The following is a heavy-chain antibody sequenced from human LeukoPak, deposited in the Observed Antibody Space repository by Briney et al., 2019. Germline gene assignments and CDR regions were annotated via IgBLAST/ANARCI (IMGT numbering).Heavy chain of an antibody. CDR3: ARDRRDYYDSSGYSSGFDY. D-gene: IGHD3-22*01. CDR1: GFTFSDYH. J-gene: IGHJ4*02. CDR2: ISASSTDI. Sequence: GGSLRLSCAASGFTFSDYHMSWIRQAPGKGLEWVSYISASSTDIHYPDSVKGRFTISRDNSKNTLYLQMNSLRAEDTAVYYCARDRRDYYDSSGYSSGFDYWGQGTLVTVSS. V-gene: IGHV3-11*05.